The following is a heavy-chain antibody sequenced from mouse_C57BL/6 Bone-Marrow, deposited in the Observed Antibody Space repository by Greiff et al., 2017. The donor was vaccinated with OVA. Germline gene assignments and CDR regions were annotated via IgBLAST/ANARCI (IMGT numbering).Heavy chain of an antibody. CDR3: ARTHYYGSSGFAY. D-gene: IGHD1-1*01. CDR2: IYPGDGDT. V-gene: IGHV1-82*01. CDR1: GYAFSSSW. J-gene: IGHJ3*01. Sequence: SGPELVKPGASVKISCKASGYAFSSSWMNWVKQRPGKGLEWIGRIYPGDGDTNYNGKFKGKATLTADKSSSTAYMQLSSLTSEDSAVYFCARTHYYGSSGFAYWGQGTLVTVSA.